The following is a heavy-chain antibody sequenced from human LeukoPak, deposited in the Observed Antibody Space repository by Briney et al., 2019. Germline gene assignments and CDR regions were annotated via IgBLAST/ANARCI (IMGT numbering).Heavy chain of an antibody. J-gene: IGHJ2*01. CDR2: TYFRSRWYN. CDR1: GDSVSSNTAA. V-gene: IGHV6-1*01. Sequence: SQTFSLTCAISGDSVSSNTAAWNWIRQSPSRGLEWLGRTYFRSRWYNDCAVSLKSRITINPDTSKNQFSLHLTSVTLEDTAVYYCARESGACSGGSCHWYFDLWGRGTLVTVSS. CDR3: ARESGACSGGSCHWYFDL. D-gene: IGHD2-15*01.